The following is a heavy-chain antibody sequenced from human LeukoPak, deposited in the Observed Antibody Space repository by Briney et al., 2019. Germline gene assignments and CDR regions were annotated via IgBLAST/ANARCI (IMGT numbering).Heavy chain of an antibody. CDR1: GFTFSSYW. Sequence: GGSLRLSCAASGFTFSSYWMHWVRQAPGKGLVWVSRINSDGSSTSYADSVKGRFTISGDNAKNTLYLQMNSLRAEDTAVYYCASPVVTAPYDAFDIWGQGTMVTVSS. CDR2: INSDGSST. CDR3: ASPVVTAPYDAFDI. J-gene: IGHJ3*02. V-gene: IGHV3-74*01. D-gene: IGHD2-21*02.